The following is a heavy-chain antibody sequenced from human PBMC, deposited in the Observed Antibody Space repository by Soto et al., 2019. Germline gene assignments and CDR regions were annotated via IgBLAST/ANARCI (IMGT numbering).Heavy chain of an antibody. CDR2: ISGYNGNT. Sequence: QVQLVQSGAEVKKPGASLKVSCKAFGYTFTSYGISWVRQAPGQGLEWMGWISGYNGNTKYAQKFQGRVTMTTNTPTSTAYMELRSLRADDTSVYYCTRGPKASSGRPRWYWGQGTLVTVSS. CDR3: TRGPKASSGRPRWY. D-gene: IGHD1-26*01. V-gene: IGHV1-18*01. CDR1: GYTFTSYG. J-gene: IGHJ4*02.